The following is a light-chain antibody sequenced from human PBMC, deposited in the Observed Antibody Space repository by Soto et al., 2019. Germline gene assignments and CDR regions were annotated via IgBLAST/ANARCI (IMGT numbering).Light chain of an antibody. Sequence: ALQLTQSPSSLSASVGDRVTITCRASQGTSSALAWYQQKPGKAPKLLIYDASSLESGVPSRFSGSGSGTDFTLTISSLQPEDFATYYCQQFNSYPSRVTFGPGTKVDIK. V-gene: IGKV1-13*02. CDR1: QGTSSA. CDR3: QQFNSYPSRVT. J-gene: IGKJ3*01. CDR2: DAS.